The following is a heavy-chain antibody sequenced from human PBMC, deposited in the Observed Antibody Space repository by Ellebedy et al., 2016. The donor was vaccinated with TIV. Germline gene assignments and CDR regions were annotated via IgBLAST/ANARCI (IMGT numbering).Heavy chain of an antibody. Sequence: GESLKISCAASGFTXRSYWXXWVRXTPGKGLEWVSRINSDGRTINYADSVRGRFTISRDNAKNTLYLEMNSLRVDDTAVYYCAKGRGGGSDTSAPRYYFDYWGLGTLVTVSS. J-gene: IGHJ4*02. D-gene: IGHD3-22*01. V-gene: IGHV3-74*01. CDR1: GFTXRSYW. CDR3: AKGRGGGSDTSAPRYYFDY. CDR2: INSDGRTI.